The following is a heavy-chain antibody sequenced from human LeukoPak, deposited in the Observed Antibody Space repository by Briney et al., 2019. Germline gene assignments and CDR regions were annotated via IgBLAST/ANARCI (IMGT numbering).Heavy chain of an antibody. V-gene: IGHV4-38-2*01. Sequence: SETLSLTCAVSGYSISSGYYWGWIRQPPGKGLEWIGSIYHSGSTYYNPSLKSRVTVSVDTSKNQFSLKLSSVTAADTAVYYCARGTRAAILYFDYWGQGTLVTVSS. CDR1: GYSISSGYY. J-gene: IGHJ4*02. CDR2: IYHSGST. CDR3: ARGTRAAILYFDY. D-gene: IGHD2-2*02.